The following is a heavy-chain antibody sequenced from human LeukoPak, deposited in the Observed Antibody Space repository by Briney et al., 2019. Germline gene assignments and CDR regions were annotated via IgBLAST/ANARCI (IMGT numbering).Heavy chain of an antibody. Sequence: ASVKVSCKASGGTFSSYAISWVRQAPGQGLEWMGRIIPILGIANYAQKFQGRVTITADKSTSTAYMELSSLRSEDTAVYYCARDLVVRGGYYYYGMDVWGQGTTVTDSS. D-gene: IGHD3-10*01. V-gene: IGHV1-69*04. J-gene: IGHJ6*02. CDR1: GGTFSSYA. CDR3: ARDLVVRGGYYYYGMDV. CDR2: IIPILGIA.